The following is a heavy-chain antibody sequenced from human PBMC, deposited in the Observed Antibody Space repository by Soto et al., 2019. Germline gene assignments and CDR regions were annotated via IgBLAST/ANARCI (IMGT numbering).Heavy chain of an antibody. CDR2: IWYDGSNK. V-gene: IGHV3-33*01. Sequence: QVQLVESGGGVVQPGRSLRLSCAASGFTFSSYGMHWVRQAPGKGLEWVAVIWYDGSNKYYADSVKGRFTISRDNSKNTLYLQMNSLRAEDTAVYYCARDRWFGKTPDAFDIWGQGTMVTVSS. D-gene: IGHD3-10*01. CDR3: ARDRWFGKTPDAFDI. J-gene: IGHJ3*02. CDR1: GFTFSSYG.